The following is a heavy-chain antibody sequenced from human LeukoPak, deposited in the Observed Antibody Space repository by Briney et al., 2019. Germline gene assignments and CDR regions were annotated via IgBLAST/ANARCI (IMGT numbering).Heavy chain of an antibody. CDR3: ACSIVVVPAATSFDY. CDR1: GGSISSTSYY. J-gene: IGHJ4*02. V-gene: IGHV4-39*07. D-gene: IGHD2-2*01. Sequence: MSSETLSLTCVVSGGSISSTSYYWGWIRQPPGKGLEWIGSIYYSGSTYYSPSLKSRVTISVDTSKNQFSLKLSSVTAADTAVYYCACSIVVVPAATSFDYWGQGTLVTVSS. CDR2: IYYSGST.